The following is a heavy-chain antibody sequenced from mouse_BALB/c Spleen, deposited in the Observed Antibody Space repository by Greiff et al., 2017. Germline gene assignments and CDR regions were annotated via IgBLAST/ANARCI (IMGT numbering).Heavy chain of an antibody. D-gene: IGHD2-4*01. CDR3: ARGRSTMITYFDY. V-gene: IGHV2-2*02. CDR1: GFSLTSYG. J-gene: IGHJ2*01. CDR2: IWSGGST. Sequence: QVQLKESGPGLVQPSQSLSITCPVSGFSLTSYGVHWVRQSPGKGLEWLGVIWSGGSTDYNAAFISRLSISKDNSKSQVFFKMNSLQANDTAIYYCARGRSTMITYFDYWGQGTTLTVSS.